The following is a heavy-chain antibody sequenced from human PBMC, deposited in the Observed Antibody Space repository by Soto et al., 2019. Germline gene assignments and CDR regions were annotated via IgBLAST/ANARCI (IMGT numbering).Heavy chain of an antibody. Sequence: ASVKVSCKASGYTFNNYDIHWARQAPGHGLEWMGWMNPNSGNTGYAQNFRGRVTMTQNTAIGTAYMELSSLRSDDTATYYCTRAYGAETFDFWGQGTRVTV. J-gene: IGHJ5*01. V-gene: IGHV1-8*02. CDR2: MNPNSGNT. D-gene: IGHD3-10*01. CDR3: TRAYGAETFDF. CDR1: GYTFNNYD.